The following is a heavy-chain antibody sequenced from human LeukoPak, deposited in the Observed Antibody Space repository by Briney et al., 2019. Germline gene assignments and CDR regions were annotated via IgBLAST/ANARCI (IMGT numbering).Heavy chain of an antibody. CDR2: IRYNGNNQ. J-gene: IGHJ4*02. CDR1: GFTFNNYG. D-gene: IGHD3-10*01. CDR3: HVLLWFGELWGLDY. V-gene: IGHV3-30*02. Sequence: GGSLRLSCAASGFTFNNYGMHWVRQAPGKGLEWVAFIRYNGNNQYYADSVKGRFTISRDNSKNTLYLQMNSLRAEDTAVYYCHVLLWFGELWGLDYWGQGTLVTVSS.